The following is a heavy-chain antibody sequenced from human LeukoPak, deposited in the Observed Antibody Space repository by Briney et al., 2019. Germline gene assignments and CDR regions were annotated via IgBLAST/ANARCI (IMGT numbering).Heavy chain of an antibody. CDR2: ITPSGDGT. Sequence: GGSLRLSCAASGFTFSSRGMSWVRQAPGKGLEWVSSITPSGDGTYYAASVKGRFTISRDNSKKTLYLQMDSLRADDTAKYYCASDSPVAPWWGQGPLVTVSS. D-gene: IGHD2-15*01. J-gene: IGHJ1*01. CDR3: ASDSPVAPW. V-gene: IGHV3-23*01. CDR1: GFTFSSRG.